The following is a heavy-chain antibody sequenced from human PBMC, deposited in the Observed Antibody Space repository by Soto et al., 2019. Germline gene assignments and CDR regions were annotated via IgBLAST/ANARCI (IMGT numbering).Heavy chain of an antibody. D-gene: IGHD6-13*01. CDR1: GFTIRSFT. J-gene: IGHJ5*02. CDR3: TGDASRDSSARGWFDP. Sequence: PGGSLRLSCAASGFTIRSFTMNWVRQAAGKGLEWVSTISSNSAYIYYTDALRGRLTISSDNAWHSLHLQLNCLRAEDTAEYYCTGDASRDSSARGWFDPWGPGSLVTVSS. V-gene: IGHV3-21*01. CDR2: ISSNSAYI.